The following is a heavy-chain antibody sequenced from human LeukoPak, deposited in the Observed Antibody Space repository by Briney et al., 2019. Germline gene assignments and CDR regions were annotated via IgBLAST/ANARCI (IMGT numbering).Heavy chain of an antibody. D-gene: IGHD1-26*01. CDR1: GFTFSTYA. V-gene: IGHV3-11*01. CDR2: ITHSGSTI. CDR3: ARVVGKWEFDY. J-gene: IGHJ4*02. Sequence: PGGSLRLSCAASGFTFSTYAMSWVRQAPGKGLEWVSYITHSGSTISYADSVKGRFTISRDNAKNSLYLQMNSLRAEDTAVYYCARVVGKWEFDYWGQGTLVTVSS.